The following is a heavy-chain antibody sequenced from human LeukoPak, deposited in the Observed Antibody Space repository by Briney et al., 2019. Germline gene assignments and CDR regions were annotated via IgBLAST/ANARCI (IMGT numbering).Heavy chain of an antibody. CDR3: ARALNTMIVVVNEGDNDAFDI. Sequence: SETLSLTCTVSGGSISSSSYYWGWIRQPPGKGLEWIGSIYYSGSTYYNPSLKSRVTISVDTSKNQFSLKLSSVTAADTAVYYCARALNTMIVVVNEGDNDAFDIWGQGTMVTVSS. V-gene: IGHV4-39*07. CDR1: GGSISSSSYY. CDR2: IYYSGST. J-gene: IGHJ3*02. D-gene: IGHD3-22*01.